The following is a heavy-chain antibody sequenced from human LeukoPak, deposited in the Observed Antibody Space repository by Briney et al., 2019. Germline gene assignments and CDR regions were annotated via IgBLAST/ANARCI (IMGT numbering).Heavy chain of an antibody. CDR3: ASGYSSGWYPY. V-gene: IGHV4-31*03. CDR1: GGSISSGGYY. CDR2: IYYSGST. J-gene: IGHJ4*02. Sequence: PSQTLSLTCTVSGGSISSGGYYWSWIRQHPGKGLEWIGYIYYSGSTYYNPSLKSRVTISVDTSKNQSSLKLSSMTAADTAVYYCASGYSSGWYPYWGQGTLVTVSS. D-gene: IGHD6-19*01.